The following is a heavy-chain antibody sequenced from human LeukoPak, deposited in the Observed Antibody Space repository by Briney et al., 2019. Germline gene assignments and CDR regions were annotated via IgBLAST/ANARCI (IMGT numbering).Heavy chain of an antibody. D-gene: IGHD2-2*01. CDR3: ARAPTVLVGYRSSSSCQADY. CDR1: GFTFRSYS. J-gene: IGHJ4*02. V-gene: IGHV3-21*01. Sequence: GGSLRLSCAASGFTFRSYSMNWVRQAPGKGLEWVSAIDPSSTYIYYADSVKGRFTISRDNAENSLYLQMNSLRVEDTAVYYCARAPTVLVGYRSSSSCQADYWGRGTLVTVSS. CDR2: IDPSSTYI.